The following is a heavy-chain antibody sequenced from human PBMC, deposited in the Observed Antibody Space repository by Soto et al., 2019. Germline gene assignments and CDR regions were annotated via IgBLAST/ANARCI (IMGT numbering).Heavy chain of an antibody. J-gene: IGHJ4*02. CDR1: GFTFTNAW. CDR3: ATNPLY. V-gene: IGHV3-15*07. CDR2: IKSNADGGTT. Sequence: EVQMVESGGGLVKPGGSLRLSCAASGFTFTNAWLNWVRQTPGKGLEWVGRIKSNADGGTTDYAAPVKGRFTISRDDSKNTLYLQMNSLKTEDTAVYYCATNPLYWGRGTLFTVSS.